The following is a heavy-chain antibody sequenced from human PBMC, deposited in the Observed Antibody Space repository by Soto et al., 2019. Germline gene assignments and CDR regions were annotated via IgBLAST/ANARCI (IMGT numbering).Heavy chain of an antibody. CDR3: ARGMRGYSYGYEVGGAFDI. Sequence: EVQLVETGGGLIQPGGSLRLSCAASGFTVSSNYMSWVRQAPGKGLEWVSVIYSGGSTYYADSVKGRFTISRDNSKNTLYLQMNSLIAEDTAVYYCARGMRGYSYGYEVGGAFDIWGQGTMVTVSS. D-gene: IGHD5-18*01. J-gene: IGHJ3*02. V-gene: IGHV3-53*02. CDR1: GFTVSSNY. CDR2: IYSGGST.